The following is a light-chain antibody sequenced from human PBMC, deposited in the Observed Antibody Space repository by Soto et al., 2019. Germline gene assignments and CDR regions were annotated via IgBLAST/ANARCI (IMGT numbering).Light chain of an antibody. V-gene: IGKV3-11*01. J-gene: IGKJ5*01. CDR3: HQRSNWPIT. CDR2: GAS. Sequence: EVVLTQSPATLSLSPGERATLSCRASQSVSSNLAWYQQKPGQAPRLLIYGASTRATGIPARFSGSGSGTDFTLTISSLEPEDFAVYYCHQRSNWPITFGQGTRLRL. CDR1: QSVSSN.